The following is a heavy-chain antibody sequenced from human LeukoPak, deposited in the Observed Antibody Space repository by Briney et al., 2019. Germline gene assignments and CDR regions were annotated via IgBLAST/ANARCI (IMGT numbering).Heavy chain of an antibody. V-gene: IGHV3-48*04. CDR1: GFTFSSHN. CDR2: ISSSSTI. CDR3: AGYGSGSF. D-gene: IGHD3-10*01. J-gene: IGHJ4*02. Sequence: PGGSLRLSCAASGFTFSSHNMNWVRQAPGKGLEWVSYISSSSTIYYADSVKGRFTISRDNAKNSPYLQMNSLRAEDTAVYYCAGYGSGSFWGQGTLVTVSS.